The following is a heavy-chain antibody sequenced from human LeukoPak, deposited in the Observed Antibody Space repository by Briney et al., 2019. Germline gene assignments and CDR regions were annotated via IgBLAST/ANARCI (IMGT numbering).Heavy chain of an antibody. V-gene: IGHV4-38-2*02. CDR2: IYHSGST. CDR1: GYSISSGYY. CDR3: ARIRSGGGVVIIRSNYYYMDV. Sequence: PSETRSLTCTVSGYSISSGYYWGWIRQPPGKGLEWIGSIYHSGSTYYNPSLKSRVTISVDTSKNQFSLKLRSVNAADTPVYYCARIRSGGGVVIIRSNYYYMDVWGKGTTVTVSS. J-gene: IGHJ6*03. D-gene: IGHD3-3*01.